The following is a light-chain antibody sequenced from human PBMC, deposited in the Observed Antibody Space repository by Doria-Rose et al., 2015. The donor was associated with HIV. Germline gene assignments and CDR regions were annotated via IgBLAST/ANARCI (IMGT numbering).Light chain of an antibody. J-gene: IGKJ3*01. CDR1: QSLLYTSTNY. CDR2: WAS. Sequence: TQSPESLGMSLGERATLNCKSNQSLLYTSTNYLAWYQQKPGQPPTLLIYWASTRQYGVPARFSGSGSGTDFTLTISSLEAEDVAVYYCQQYYDTPSFGPGTTVDIK. V-gene: IGKV4-1*01. CDR3: QQYYDTPS.